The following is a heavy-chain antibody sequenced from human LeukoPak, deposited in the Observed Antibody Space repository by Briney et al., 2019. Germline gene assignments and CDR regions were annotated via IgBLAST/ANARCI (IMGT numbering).Heavy chain of an antibody. CDR3: ARDGKDSRGHYHHGMDV. CDR2: IYSDDST. D-gene: IGHD3-22*01. V-gene: IGHV3-53*01. Sequence: PGGSLRLSCVVSDVTFSHIWMSWVRQAPGKGLEWVSDIYSDDSTYYADSVKGRFTMSRDNSKNTLYLQMNSLRAEDTAVYYCARDGKDSRGHYHHGMDVWGQGTTVTVSS. CDR1: DVTFSHIW. J-gene: IGHJ6*02.